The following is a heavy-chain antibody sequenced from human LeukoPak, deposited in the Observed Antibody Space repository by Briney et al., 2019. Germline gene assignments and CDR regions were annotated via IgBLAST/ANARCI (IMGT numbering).Heavy chain of an antibody. CDR1: GFTFSSYA. V-gene: IGHV3-7*01. Sequence: GGSLRLSCAASGFTFSSYAMSWVRQAPGKGLEWVANIKQDGSEKYYVDSVKGRFTISRDNAKNSLYLQMNSLRAEDTAVYYCARDSGYDYVWGSYRYYFDYWGQGTLVTVSS. D-gene: IGHD3-16*02. CDR2: IKQDGSEK. J-gene: IGHJ4*02. CDR3: ARDSGYDYVWGSYRYYFDY.